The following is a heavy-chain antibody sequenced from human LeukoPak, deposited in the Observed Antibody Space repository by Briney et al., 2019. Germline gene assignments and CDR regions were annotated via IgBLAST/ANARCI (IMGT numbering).Heavy chain of an antibody. CDR1: GYTFTGYY. D-gene: IGHD6-6*01. J-gene: IGHJ3*02. Sequence: ASVKVSCKASGYTFTGYYMHWVRQAPGQGLEWMGWINPNSGGTNYAQKFQGRVTMTRDTSISTAYMELSRLRSDDTAVYYCARDHEYSSSSPGAFDIWGQGTMVTVSS. CDR2: INPNSGGT. CDR3: ARDHEYSSSSPGAFDI. V-gene: IGHV1-2*02.